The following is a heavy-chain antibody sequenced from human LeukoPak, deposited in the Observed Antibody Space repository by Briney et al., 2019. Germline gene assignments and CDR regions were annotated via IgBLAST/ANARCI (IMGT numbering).Heavy chain of an antibody. CDR3: ARDRTSGDDAFDI. CDR2: IYYSGST. D-gene: IGHD6-19*01. V-gene: IGHV4-59*01. Sequence: SETLSLTCTVSGGSISSYYWSWIRQPPGKGLEWIGYIYYSGSTNYNPSLKSRVTISVDTSKNQFSLKLSSVTAADTAVYYCARDRTSGDDAFDIWGQGTMVTVSS. CDR1: GGSISSYY. J-gene: IGHJ3*02.